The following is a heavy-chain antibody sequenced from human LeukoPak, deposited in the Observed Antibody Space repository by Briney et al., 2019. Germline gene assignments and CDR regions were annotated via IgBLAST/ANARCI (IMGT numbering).Heavy chain of an antibody. Sequence: PSQTLSLTCTVSGGSISSGGYYWRWIRQHPGQGLGWIGYIYYSGSTYYNPSLKSRVTISVDTSKNQFSLKLSSVTAADTAVYHCARDRDQSFDYWGQGTLVTVSS. CDR1: GGSISSGGYY. V-gene: IGHV4-31*03. CDR2: IYYSGST. J-gene: IGHJ4*02. CDR3: ARDRDQSFDY.